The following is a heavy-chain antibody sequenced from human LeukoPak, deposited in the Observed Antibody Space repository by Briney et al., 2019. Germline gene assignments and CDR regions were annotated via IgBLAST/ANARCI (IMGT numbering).Heavy chain of an antibody. Sequence: ASVKVSCKAFGYTFTSNYMHWVRQAPGQGPEWMGVISPSGGSTTYAQKFQGRVTMTRDTSTSTVYMELSSLRSEDTAVYYCARVRVRIAAAGSAGNNWFDPWGQGTLVTVSS. D-gene: IGHD6-13*01. CDR3: ARVRVRIAAAGSAGNNWFDP. CDR2: ISPSGGST. CDR1: GYTFTSNY. V-gene: IGHV1-46*01. J-gene: IGHJ5*02.